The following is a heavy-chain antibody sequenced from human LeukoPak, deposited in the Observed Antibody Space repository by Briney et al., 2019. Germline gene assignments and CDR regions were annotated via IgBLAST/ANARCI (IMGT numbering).Heavy chain of an antibody. CDR3: ARAWGYSSGNFDY. V-gene: IGHV3-21*01. Sequence: PGGSLRLSCAASGFTFSSYSMNWVRQAPGKGLEWVSSISSSSSYIYYADSVKGRFTISRDNAKNSLYLQMNSLRAEDTAVYYCARAWGYSSGNFDYWGQGTLVTVSS. CDR1: GFTFSSYS. J-gene: IGHJ4*02. CDR2: ISSSSSYI. D-gene: IGHD6-19*01.